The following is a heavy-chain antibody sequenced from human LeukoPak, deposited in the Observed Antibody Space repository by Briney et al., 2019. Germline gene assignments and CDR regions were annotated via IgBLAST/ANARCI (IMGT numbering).Heavy chain of an antibody. CDR1: GFTFSDYY. J-gene: IGHJ4*02. D-gene: IGHD2-15*01. V-gene: IGHV3-11*04. Sequence: GGSLRLSCAASGFTFSDYYMSWIRQAPGKGLEWVSYISSSGGPTFYADSVKGRFTISRDNPKNSLYLQMNSLRAEDTAVYYCAREVVVVGVDYWGQGTLVTVSS. CDR3: AREVVVVGVDY. CDR2: ISSSGGPT.